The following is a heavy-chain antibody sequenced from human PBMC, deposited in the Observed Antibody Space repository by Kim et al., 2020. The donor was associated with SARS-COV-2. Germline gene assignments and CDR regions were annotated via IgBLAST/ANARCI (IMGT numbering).Heavy chain of an antibody. CDR2: IYYSGST. Sequence: SETLSLTCTVSGGSISSYYWSWIRQPPGKGLEWIGYIYYSGSTNYNPSLKSRVTISVDTSKNQFSLKLSSVTAADTAVYYCARERVGDGYNPASGRDAFDIWGQGTMVTVSS. V-gene: IGHV4-59*01. CDR1: GGSISSYY. D-gene: IGHD5-12*01. CDR3: ARERVGDGYNPASGRDAFDI. J-gene: IGHJ3*02.